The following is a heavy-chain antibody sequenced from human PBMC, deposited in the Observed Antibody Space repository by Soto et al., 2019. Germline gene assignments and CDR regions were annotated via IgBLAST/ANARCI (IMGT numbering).Heavy chain of an antibody. CDR3: ARQWGRYYGSGSYYTNWFDP. J-gene: IGHJ5*02. V-gene: IGHV4-39*01. CDR2: IYYSGST. CDR1: GGSISSSSYY. Sequence: QLQLQESGPGLVKPSETLSLTCTVSGGSISSSSYYWGWIRQPPGKGLEWIGSIYYSGSTYYNPSLKSRVTISVDTSKNQFSLKLSSVTAADTAVYYCARQWGRYYGSGSYYTNWFDPWGQGTLVTVSS. D-gene: IGHD3-10*01.